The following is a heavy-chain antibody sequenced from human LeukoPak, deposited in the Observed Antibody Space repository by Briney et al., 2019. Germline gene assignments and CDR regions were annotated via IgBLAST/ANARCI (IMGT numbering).Heavy chain of an antibody. J-gene: IGHJ6*02. CDR3: VRSTGKFYYGADV. V-gene: IGHV3-30*04. CDR1: GFTFSSYA. D-gene: IGHD4/OR15-4a*01. CDR2: ISYDGRNN. Sequence: GGSLRLSCAASGFTFSSYAMYWVRQAPGEGLEWVAAISYDGRNNYYADSVKGRLTIARDNSKNTLYLQMSSLRAEDTAVYYCVRSTGKFYYGADVWGQGTTVTVSS.